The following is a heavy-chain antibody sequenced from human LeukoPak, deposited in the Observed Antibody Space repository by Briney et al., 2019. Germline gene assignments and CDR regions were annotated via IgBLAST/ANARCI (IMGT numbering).Heavy chain of an antibody. Sequence: SGGSLRLSCAAAGFTSSDRYMSWIRQAPGKGMEWVAYISPNGQNIHYADSVKGRSTISRDNAKNSLFLQVNSLRAEDTAVYYCATESGWLFDYWGQGTLVTVSS. J-gene: IGHJ4*02. D-gene: IGHD5-12*01. CDR2: ISPNGQNI. CDR1: GFTSSDRY. CDR3: ATESGWLFDY. V-gene: IGHV3-11*04.